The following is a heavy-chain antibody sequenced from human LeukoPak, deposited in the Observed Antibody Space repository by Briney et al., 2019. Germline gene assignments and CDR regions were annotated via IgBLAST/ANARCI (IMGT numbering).Heavy chain of an antibody. CDR1: GFTFSSYS. CDR2: ISSSSSYI. V-gene: IGHV3-21*01. D-gene: IGHD5-24*01. CDR3: ARSPEIYYMDV. J-gene: IGHJ6*03. Sequence: GGSLRLSCAASGFTFSSYSMNWVRQAPGKGLEWVSSISSSSSYIYYADSVRGRFTISRDNAKNSLYLQMNSLRAEDTAVYYCARSPEIYYMDVWGKGTTVTVSS.